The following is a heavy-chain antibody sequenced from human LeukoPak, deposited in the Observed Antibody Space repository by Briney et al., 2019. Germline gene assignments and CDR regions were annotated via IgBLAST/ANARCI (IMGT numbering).Heavy chain of an antibody. V-gene: IGHV4-34*01. D-gene: IGHD6-13*01. J-gene: IGHJ4*02. CDR3: ARGFRSSWAPFDY. CDR2: INHSGST. CDR1: GGSFSGYY. Sequence: SETLSLTCAVYGGSFSGYYWSWIRQPPGKGLEWIGEINHSGSTNYNPSLKSRVTISVDTAKNQFSLKLSSVTAADTAVYYCARGFRSSWAPFDYWDQGTLVTVSS.